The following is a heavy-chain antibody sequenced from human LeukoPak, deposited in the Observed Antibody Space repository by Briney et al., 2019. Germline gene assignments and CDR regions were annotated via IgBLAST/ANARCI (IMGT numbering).Heavy chain of an antibody. CDR2: ISYDGSNK. CDR1: GLTFSSYG. Sequence: PGGSLRLSCAASGLTFSSYGMHCVRQAPGKGLEWVAVISYDGSNKYYADSVKGRFTISRDNSKNTLYLQMNSLRAEDTAVYYCAKDPVKYCSGGSCYYGWFDPWGQGTLVTVSS. V-gene: IGHV3-30*18. D-gene: IGHD2-15*01. CDR3: AKDPVKYCSGGSCYYGWFDP. J-gene: IGHJ5*02.